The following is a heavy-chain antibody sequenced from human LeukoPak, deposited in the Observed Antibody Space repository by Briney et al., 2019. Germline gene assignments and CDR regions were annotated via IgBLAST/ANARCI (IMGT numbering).Heavy chain of an antibody. Sequence: SETLSLTCTVSGHSMSSAYSWGWLRQPPGKGLEWIGSIFHSGTTYYNPSLKSRVTISLDTSTNQFSLKLTSVTAADTAVYYCASGSAATRGYYFDYWGQGTLVTVSS. V-gene: IGHV4-38-2*02. CDR3: ASGSAATRGYYFDY. CDR2: IFHSGTT. J-gene: IGHJ4*02. D-gene: IGHD2-15*01. CDR1: GHSMSSAYS.